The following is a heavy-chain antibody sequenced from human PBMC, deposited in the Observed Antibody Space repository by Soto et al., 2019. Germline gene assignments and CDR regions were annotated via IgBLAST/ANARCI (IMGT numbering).Heavy chain of an antibody. V-gene: IGHV4-59*08. D-gene: IGHD3-22*01. Sequence: PSETLSLTCTVSGGSIDNYYWSWIRQPPGKGLQWIGYIYYRGTTTYSPSLKSRVTISVDRSKNHFSLNLSPVTVADTAVYYCARLGGYYQSLDTWGQGTLVT. CDR3: ARLGGYYQSLDT. CDR2: IYYRGTT. CDR1: GGSIDNYY. J-gene: IGHJ5*02.